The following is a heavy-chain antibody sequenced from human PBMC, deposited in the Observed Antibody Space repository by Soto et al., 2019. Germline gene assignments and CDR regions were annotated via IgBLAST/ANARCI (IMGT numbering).Heavy chain of an antibody. V-gene: IGHV4-38-2*01. Sequence: ETLSLTCGVSGDSIRSDYYWGGILQPPGKGLEWIGSIYHSGSTHYNPSLKSRVTISVDTSKNQFSLKLSSVTAADTAVYYCARARIAAAVQYDFDYWGQGTLVTVSS. D-gene: IGHD6-13*01. CDR2: IYHSGST. CDR1: GDSIRSDYY. CDR3: ARARIAAAVQYDFDY. J-gene: IGHJ4*02.